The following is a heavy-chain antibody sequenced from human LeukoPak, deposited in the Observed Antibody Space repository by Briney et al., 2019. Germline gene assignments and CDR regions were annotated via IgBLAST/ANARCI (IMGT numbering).Heavy chain of an antibody. J-gene: IGHJ6*02. V-gene: IGHV3-21*01. CDR1: GFTFSSYS. CDR2: ISSSSSYI. CDR3: ARGARGYDILTGGHYYGMDV. Sequence: KPGGSLRLSCAASGFTFSSYSMNWVRQAPGKGLEWVSSISSSSSYIYYADSVKGRFTISRDNAKNSLYLQMNSLRAEDTAVYYCARGARGYDILTGGHYYGMDVWGQGTTVTVSS. D-gene: IGHD3-9*01.